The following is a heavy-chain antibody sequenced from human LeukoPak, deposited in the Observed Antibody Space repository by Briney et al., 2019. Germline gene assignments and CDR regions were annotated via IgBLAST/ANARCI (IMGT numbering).Heavy chain of an antibody. CDR1: GGSVSSATYY. J-gene: IGHJ4*02. D-gene: IGHD5-12*01. V-gene: IGHV4-61*01. CDR2: VYYNGGT. CDR3: ARDYRGVATDY. Sequence: SETLSLTCTVSGGSVSSATYYWGWIRQSPGKRLEWVGYVYYNGGTNYNPSLKSRLSMSIDTAKNQFSLKLGSVTAADTAVYYCARDYRGVATDYWGQGTLVTVSS.